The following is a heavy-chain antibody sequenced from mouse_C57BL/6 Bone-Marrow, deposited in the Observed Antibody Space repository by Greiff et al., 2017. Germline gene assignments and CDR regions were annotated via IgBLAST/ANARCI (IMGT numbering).Heavy chain of an antibody. Sequence: VQLQQPGAELVMPGASVKLSCKASGYTFTSYWMHWVKPRPGQGLEWIGEIDPSDSYTHYNQKFKGKSTLTVDKSSSTAYMQLSSLTSEYSAVYYCARWGTTVVGDVWGTGTTVTVSS. V-gene: IGHV1-69*01. CDR1: GYTFTSYW. D-gene: IGHD1-1*01. J-gene: IGHJ1*03. CDR3: ARWGTTVVGDV. CDR2: IDPSDSYT.